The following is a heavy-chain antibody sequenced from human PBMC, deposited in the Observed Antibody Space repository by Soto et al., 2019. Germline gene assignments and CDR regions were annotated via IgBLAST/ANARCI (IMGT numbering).Heavy chain of an antibody. D-gene: IGHD3-22*01. Sequence: SETPSPPRTVSCYAPYIGGYYWTWIRQHPGKGLEWIGYIYHTGKTYYNPSLESRVTMSVDTSKNQFSLKLASVTAADTAVYYCVRDSKRWLLHLWGQGTLVTVSS. CDR3: VRDSKRWLLHL. CDR2: IYHTGKT. V-gene: IGHV4-31*03. J-gene: IGHJ5*02. CDR1: CYAPYIGGYY.